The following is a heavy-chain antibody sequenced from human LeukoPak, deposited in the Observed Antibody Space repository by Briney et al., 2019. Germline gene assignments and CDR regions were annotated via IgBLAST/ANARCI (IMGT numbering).Heavy chain of an antibody. CDR2: ISGSGGNT. Sequence: GGSLRLSCAASGFTFSSYAMSWVRQAPGKGLEWVSAISGSGGNTYYADSVKGRFTISRDNSKNTLYLQMNSLRAEDTAVYYCAKERQQQVQSYNWFDPWGQGTLVTVSS. V-gene: IGHV3-23*01. CDR3: AKERQQQVQSYNWFDP. D-gene: IGHD6-13*01. CDR1: GFTFSSYA. J-gene: IGHJ5*02.